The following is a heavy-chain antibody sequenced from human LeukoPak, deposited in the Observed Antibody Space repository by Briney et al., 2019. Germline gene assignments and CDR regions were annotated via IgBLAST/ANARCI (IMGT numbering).Heavy chain of an antibody. Sequence: SETLSLTCTVSGGSISSGGYYWSWVRQHPGKGLEWIGYIYYSGSTYYNPSLKSRVTISVDTSKNQFSLKLSSVTAADTAVYYCATTLTNRETTGYYYYYMDVWGKGTTVSVSS. D-gene: IGHD1-14*01. J-gene: IGHJ6*03. CDR1: GGSISSGGYY. CDR3: ATTLTNRETTGYYYYYMDV. V-gene: IGHV4-31*03. CDR2: IYYSGST.